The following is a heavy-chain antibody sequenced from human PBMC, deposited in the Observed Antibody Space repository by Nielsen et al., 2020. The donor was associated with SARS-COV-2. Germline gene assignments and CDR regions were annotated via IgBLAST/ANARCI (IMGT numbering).Heavy chain of an antibody. D-gene: IGHD4-17*01. V-gene: IGHV3-23*01. J-gene: IGHJ4*02. CDR3: AKGAPTVTSFDY. Sequence: WIRQPPGKGLEWLSSISGGSDGTTYTADSVKGRFTISRDNSKNTLHLQMNSLRADDTAVYYCAKGAPTVTSFDYWGQGIPVTVSS. CDR2: ISGGSDGTT.